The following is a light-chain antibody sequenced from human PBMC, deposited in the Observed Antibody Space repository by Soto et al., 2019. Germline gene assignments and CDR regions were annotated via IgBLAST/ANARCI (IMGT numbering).Light chain of an antibody. CDR2: DAS. J-gene: IGKJ4*01. CDR3: QQSYNTPLT. V-gene: IGKV1-39*01. CDR1: QNIGTY. Sequence: DLQITQSPSSLYASLRDRFTSSCRASQNIGTYLNWYQQKSGKAPKVLISDASSLQSGVPSRFSGSGSGTYFTLTISSLHPEDHATYYCQQSYNTPLTFGGGTKVDI.